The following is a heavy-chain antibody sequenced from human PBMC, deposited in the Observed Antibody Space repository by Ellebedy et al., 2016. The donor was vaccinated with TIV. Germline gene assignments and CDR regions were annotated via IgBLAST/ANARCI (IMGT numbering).Heavy chain of an antibody. CDR2: ISGSRSYI. CDR3: ARDKRFQKHYGMDV. V-gene: IGHV3-21*01. CDR1: IFGFSSYS. J-gene: IGHJ6*02. Sequence: PGESLKISCSTSIFGFSSYSMNWVRQTPGKGLEWVSSISGSRSYIYYADSVKGRFTISRDNAKNSLYLEMTSLRAEDTAVYYCARDKRFQKHYGMDVWGQGTTVTVSS.